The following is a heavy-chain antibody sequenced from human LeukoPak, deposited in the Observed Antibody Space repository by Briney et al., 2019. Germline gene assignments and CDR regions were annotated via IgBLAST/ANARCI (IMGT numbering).Heavy chain of an antibody. CDR1: GFTFSSYS. Sequence: GGSLRLSCAASGFTFSSYSMNWVRQAPGKGLEWVSSISSSSSYIYYADSVKGRFTISRDNAKNSLYLQMNGLRAEDTAVYYCSRSAYYDGSGNYYDYWGQGTLVTVSS. CDR3: SRSAYYDGSGNYYDY. D-gene: IGHD3-22*01. V-gene: IGHV3-21*01. CDR2: ISSSSSYI. J-gene: IGHJ4*02.